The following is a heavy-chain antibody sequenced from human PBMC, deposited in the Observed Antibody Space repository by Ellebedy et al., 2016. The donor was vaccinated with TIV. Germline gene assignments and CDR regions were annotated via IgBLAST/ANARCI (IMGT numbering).Heavy chain of an antibody. Sequence: ASVKVSCQGSGYSFTNYWISWVRQMPGKGLEWMGKIDPTDSYTNYSPSFQGHVTISADKSISTAYLQWSGLKASDTAMYYCTRRTSSGYDYWGRGTLVTVSS. J-gene: IGHJ4*02. CDR2: IDPTDSYT. CDR3: TRRTSSGYDY. D-gene: IGHD6-19*01. V-gene: IGHV5-10-1*01. CDR1: GYSFTNYW.